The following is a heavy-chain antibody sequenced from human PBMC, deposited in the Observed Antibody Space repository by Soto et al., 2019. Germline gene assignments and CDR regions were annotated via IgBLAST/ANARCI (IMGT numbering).Heavy chain of an antibody. CDR1: GGSISSGGYY. CDR3: ARDLGYYDSSGYWTDNYFDY. Sequence: SETLSLTCTVSGGSISSGGYYWSWIRQHPGKGLEWIGYIYYSGSTYYNPSLKSRVTISVDTSKNQFSLKLSSVTAADTAVYYCARDLGYYDSSGYWTDNYFDYWGQGTLVTVSS. CDR2: IYYSGST. D-gene: IGHD3-22*01. J-gene: IGHJ4*02. V-gene: IGHV4-31*03.